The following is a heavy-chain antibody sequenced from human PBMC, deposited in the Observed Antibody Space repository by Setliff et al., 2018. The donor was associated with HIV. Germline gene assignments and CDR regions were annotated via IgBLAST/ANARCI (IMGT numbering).Heavy chain of an antibody. Sequence: GESLKISCQASGYTFNIYYIAWVRQVPGKGLEWMGIVYPADSDSTYSPSFQGNVTISADTSISTAYLHFRSLKASDTAMYYCARVGNLYNSLPSPVVDYWGQGTLVTVSS. CDR1: GYTFNIYY. J-gene: IGHJ4*02. V-gene: IGHV5-51*01. D-gene: IGHD2-21*01. CDR2: VYPADSDS. CDR3: ARVGNLYNSLPSPVVDY.